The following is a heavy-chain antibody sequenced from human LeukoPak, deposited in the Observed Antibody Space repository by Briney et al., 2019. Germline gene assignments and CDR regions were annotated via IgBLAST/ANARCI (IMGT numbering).Heavy chain of an antibody. Sequence: ASVTVSCKASGYTFTSYYMHWVRQAPGQGLEWMGIINPSGGSTSYAQKFQGRVTMTRDTSTSTVYMELSSLRSEDTAVYYCARMRPLPTNYYDSSGYSSYFDYWGQGTLVTVSS. CDR2: INPSGGST. CDR1: GYTFTSYY. V-gene: IGHV1-46*01. CDR3: ARMRPLPTNYYDSSGYSSYFDY. J-gene: IGHJ4*02. D-gene: IGHD3-22*01.